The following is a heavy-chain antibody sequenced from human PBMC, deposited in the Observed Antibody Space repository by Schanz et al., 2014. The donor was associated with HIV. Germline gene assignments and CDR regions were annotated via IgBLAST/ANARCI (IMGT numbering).Heavy chain of an antibody. Sequence: VQLEASGGGLVKPGGSLRLSCAASGISLTNNAMTWVRQAPGKGLEWVSSISSSSSYIYYADSVKGRFTISRDNAKNTLYLQMNSLRAEDTAVYYCAKDLVTMAHYYYYYGMDVWGQGTTVTVSS. CDR1: GISLTNNA. V-gene: IGHV3-21*01. CDR2: ISSSSSYI. CDR3: AKDLVTMAHYYYYYGMDV. J-gene: IGHJ6*02. D-gene: IGHD3-10*01.